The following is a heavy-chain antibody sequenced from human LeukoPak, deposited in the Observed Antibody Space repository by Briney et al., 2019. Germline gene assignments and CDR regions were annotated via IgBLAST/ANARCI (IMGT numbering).Heavy chain of an antibody. D-gene: IGHD3-10*01. CDR1: GYTFTSYG. V-gene: IGHV1-18*01. CDR3: AKGPAIRGVISNWFDP. CDR2: ISAYNGNT. Sequence: ASVKVSCKASGYTFTSYGISWVRQAPGQGLEWMGWISAYNGNTNYAQKLQGRVTMTTDTSTSTAYMELRSLRSDDTAVYYCAKGPAIRGVISNWFDPWGQGTLVTVSS. J-gene: IGHJ5*02.